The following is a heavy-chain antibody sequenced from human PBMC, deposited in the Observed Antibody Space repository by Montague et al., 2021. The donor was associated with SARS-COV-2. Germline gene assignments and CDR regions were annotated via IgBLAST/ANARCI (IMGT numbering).Heavy chain of an antibody. V-gene: IGHV4-38-2*02. CDR2: IYHSGST. Sequence: SETLSLTCTVSAYSISSGYYWGWIRHPPGKGLEWIGSIYHSGSTYYNPSLKSRVTISVDTSKNQFSLKLSSVTAADTAVYYCARDVRYYDFWSGRAQTSPDYWGQGTLVTVSS. CDR3: ARDVRYYDFWSGRAQTSPDY. CDR1: AYSISSGYY. D-gene: IGHD3-3*01. J-gene: IGHJ4*02.